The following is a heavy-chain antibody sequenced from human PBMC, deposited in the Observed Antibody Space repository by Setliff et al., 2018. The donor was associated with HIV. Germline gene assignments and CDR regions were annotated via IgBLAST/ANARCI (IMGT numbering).Heavy chain of an antibody. CDR3: AKAARDYYDSSGYYIGIDY. J-gene: IGHJ4*02. D-gene: IGHD3-22*01. CDR1: GFTFNDAW. CDR2: IKSKTDGGTT. V-gene: IGHV3-15*01. Sequence: LRLSCATSGFTFNDAWMNWVRQAPGKGLEWVGGIKSKTDGGTTDYADSVRGRFTISRDNSKNTLFLQMNSLTAEDTAVYYCAKAARDYYDSSGYYIGIDYWGRGTLVTVSS.